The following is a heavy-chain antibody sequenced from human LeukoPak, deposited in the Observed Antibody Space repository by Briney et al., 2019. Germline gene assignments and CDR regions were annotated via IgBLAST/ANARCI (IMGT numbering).Heavy chain of an antibody. D-gene: IGHD3-22*01. V-gene: IGHV3-30-3*01. J-gene: IGHJ4*02. CDR2: ISYDGSNK. CDR3: ARDHYDSSGYYATLDY. Sequence: GGPRGPSWAASGFTFSSYAMHWVGKAPGKGWEGVAVISYDGSNKYYADSVKGRFTISRDNSKNTLYLQMNSLRAEDTAVYYCARDHYDSSGYYATLDYWGQGTLVTVSS. CDR1: GFTFSSYA.